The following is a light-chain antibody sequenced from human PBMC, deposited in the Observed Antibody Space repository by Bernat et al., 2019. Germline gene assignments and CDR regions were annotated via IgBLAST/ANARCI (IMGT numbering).Light chain of an antibody. CDR1: SSNIGSYP. Sequence: QSVLTQPPPASGTPGQRVTISCSGSSSNIGSYPVNWYQQLPGTAPKLLIYSNNQRPSGVPDRFSGSKSGTSASLAISGLQSEDEAYYYCAAWDDSLNGWVFGGGTKLTVL. V-gene: IGLV1-44*01. J-gene: IGLJ3*02. CDR2: SNN. CDR3: AAWDDSLNGWV.